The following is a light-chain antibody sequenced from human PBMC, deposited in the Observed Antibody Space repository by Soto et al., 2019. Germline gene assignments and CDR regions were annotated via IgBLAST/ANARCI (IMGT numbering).Light chain of an antibody. J-gene: IGLJ3*02. CDR1: SSDVGGYNY. V-gene: IGLV2-14*01. Sequence: QSALAQSASVSGSPGQSITISCTGTSSDVGGYNYVSWYQQHPGTAPKLMIYEVSNRPSGVSGRFSGSRSGNTASLTISGLQAEDESDYYCISYTSSSTWVFGGGTKVTVL. CDR3: ISYTSSSTWV. CDR2: EVS.